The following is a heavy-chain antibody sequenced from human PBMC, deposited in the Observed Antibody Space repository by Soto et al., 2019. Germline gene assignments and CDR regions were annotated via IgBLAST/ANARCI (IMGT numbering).Heavy chain of an antibody. CDR1: GASINSDDW. CDR3: ARIDVVVTATFDY. V-gene: IGHV4-4*02. Sequence: PSETLSLTCAVSGASINSDDWWNWVRQPPGKGLEWIGSIYHSGGTIYNPSLKSRVTISVDTSKNQFSLKLSSVTAADTAVYYCARIDVVVTATFDYWGQGTLVTVSS. D-gene: IGHD2-21*02. CDR2: IYHSGGT. J-gene: IGHJ4*02.